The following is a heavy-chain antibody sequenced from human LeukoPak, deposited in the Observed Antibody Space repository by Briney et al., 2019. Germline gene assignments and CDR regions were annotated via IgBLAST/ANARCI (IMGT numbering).Heavy chain of an antibody. CDR1: GGTFTSYA. CDR2: IIPIFGTA. CDR3: ARYEDNMNAFDI. D-gene: IGHD2/OR15-2a*01. Sequence: SVKVSCKASGGTFTSYAISWVRQAPGQGQEWMGGIIPIFGTANYAQKFQGRVTITADESTSTAYMELSSLRSEDTAVYYCARYEDNMNAFDIWGQGTMVTVSS. J-gene: IGHJ3*02. V-gene: IGHV1-69*13.